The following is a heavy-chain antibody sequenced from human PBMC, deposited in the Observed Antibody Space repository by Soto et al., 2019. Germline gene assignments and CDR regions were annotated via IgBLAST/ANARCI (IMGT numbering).Heavy chain of an antibody. V-gene: IGHV3-23*01. D-gene: IGHD3-10*01. CDR3: AKVQGSGSGLYYFYYYGMDV. Sequence: GGSLRLSCAASGFTFSSYALSWVRQAPGKGLQCVSTISGNGVSTYYADSVKGRFTISRDNSRNTLYLQMNSLRAEDTAVYYCAKVQGSGSGLYYFYYYGMDVWGQGTTVTVSS. CDR2: ISGNGVST. CDR1: GFTFSSYA. J-gene: IGHJ6*02.